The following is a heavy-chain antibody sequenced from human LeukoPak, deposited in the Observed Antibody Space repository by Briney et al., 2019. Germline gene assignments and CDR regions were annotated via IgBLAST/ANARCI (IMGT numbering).Heavy chain of an antibody. Sequence: GASVKVSCKASGYTFTSYDINWVRQATGQGLEWMGWMNPNSGNTGYAQKFQGRVTMTRDTSISTAYLELTTLRSDDTAVYYCARGPPPSCSGDSCSSFLYFHHWGQGTLVTVSS. J-gene: IGHJ1*01. CDR3: ARGPPPSCSGDSCSSFLYFHH. V-gene: IGHV1-8*01. D-gene: IGHD2-15*01. CDR1: GYTFTSYD. CDR2: MNPNSGNT.